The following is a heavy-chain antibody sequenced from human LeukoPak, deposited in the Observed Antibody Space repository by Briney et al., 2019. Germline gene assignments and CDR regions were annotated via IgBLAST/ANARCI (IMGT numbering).Heavy chain of an antibody. Sequence: PGGSLRLSCAASGFTFDDYAMHWVRQAPGKGLEWVSLISGDGNSTLYAGSVKGRFTISRDNSKNSLYLQMNSLRTEDTALYYCATNFGAYYYDTSGYYDFWGQGTLVTVSS. CDR3: ATNFGAYYYDTSGYYDF. V-gene: IGHV3-43*02. J-gene: IGHJ4*02. CDR2: ISGDGNST. CDR1: GFTFDDYA. D-gene: IGHD3-22*01.